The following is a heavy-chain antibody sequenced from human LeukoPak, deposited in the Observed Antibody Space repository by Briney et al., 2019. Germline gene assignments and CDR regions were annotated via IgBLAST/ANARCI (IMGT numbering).Heavy chain of an antibody. D-gene: IGHD3-9*01. CDR2: INPNSGGT. J-gene: IGHJ4*02. CDR1: GYTFTGCY. CDR3: ARDFEYYFDY. Sequence: RGASVKVSCKASGYTFTGCYMHWVRQAPGQGLEWMGWINPNSGGTNYAQKFQGWVTMTRDTSISTAYMELSRLRSDDTAVYYCARDFEYYFDYWGQGTLVTVSS. V-gene: IGHV1-2*04.